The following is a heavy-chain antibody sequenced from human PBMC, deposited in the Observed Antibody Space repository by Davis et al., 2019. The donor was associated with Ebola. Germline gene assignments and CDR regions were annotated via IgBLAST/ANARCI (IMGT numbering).Heavy chain of an antibody. D-gene: IGHD2-2*01. J-gene: IGHJ4*02. Sequence: AASVKVSCKASRSTFTNYYMHWVRQAPGQGLEWMGLINPSDDSISYSRKIQGRVTVTRDTSTSTVYMELRSLRSDDTAVYYCARDRERGEVLPGAIFDYWGQGTLVTVSS. CDR3: ARDRERGEVLPGAIFDY. CDR2: INPSDDSI. V-gene: IGHV1-46*01. CDR1: RSTFTNYY.